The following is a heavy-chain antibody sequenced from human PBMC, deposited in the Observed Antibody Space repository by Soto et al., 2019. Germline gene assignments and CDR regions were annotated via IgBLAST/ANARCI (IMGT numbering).Heavy chain of an antibody. CDR1: GYTFTGYY. J-gene: IGHJ4*02. CDR3: ARDPYSSGPTDY. V-gene: IGHV1-2*02. CDR2: INPNSGGT. D-gene: IGHD6-19*01. Sequence: QVQLVQSGAEVTKPGASVKASCKASGYTFTGYYMPWVRQAPGQGLEWMGWINPNSGGTNYAQKFQGRVTMTRDTSISTAYMELSRLRSDDTAVYYCARDPYSSGPTDYWGQGTLVTVSS.